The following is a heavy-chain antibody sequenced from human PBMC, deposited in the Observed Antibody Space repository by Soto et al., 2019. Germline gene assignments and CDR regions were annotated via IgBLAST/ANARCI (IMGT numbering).Heavy chain of an antibody. V-gene: IGHV1-69*04. CDR2: IIPILGIA. J-gene: IGHJ6*03. CDR1: GGTFSSYT. Sequence: SVKVSCKASGGTFSSYTISWVRQAPGQGLEWTGRIIPILGIANYAQKFQGRVTITADKSTSTAYMELSSLRSEDTAVYYCARDNNHYYYYMDVWGKGTTVTVSS. D-gene: IGHD1-20*01. CDR3: ARDNNHYYYYMDV.